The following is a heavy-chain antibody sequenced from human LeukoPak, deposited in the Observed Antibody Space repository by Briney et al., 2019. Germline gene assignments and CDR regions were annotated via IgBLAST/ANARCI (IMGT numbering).Heavy chain of an antibody. CDR2: ISGSGGST. CDR1: GFTFSSYA. D-gene: IGHD6-6*01. J-gene: IGHJ6*02. Sequence: GGSLRLSCAASGFTFSSYAMSWVRQAPGKGLEWVSAISGSGGSTYYADSVKGRFTISRDNSKNTLYLQMNSLRAEDTAVYYCAKLYSSSPTHYYYYGMDVWGQGTTVTVSS. V-gene: IGHV3-23*01. CDR3: AKLYSSSPTHYYYYGMDV.